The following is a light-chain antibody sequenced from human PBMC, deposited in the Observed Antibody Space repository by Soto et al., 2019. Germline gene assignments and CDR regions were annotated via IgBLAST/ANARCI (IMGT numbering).Light chain of an antibody. J-gene: IGKJ1*01. CDR2: GAS. Sequence: EIVLTQSPGTLSLSPGERATLSCRASESISSSYLAWYQQRPGQAPRLLIYGASTRATSIPDRFSGSGSGTDFTLTISRLEPEDSEVYYCQQYGGSPRTFGQGTKVEI. V-gene: IGKV3-20*01. CDR1: ESISSSY. CDR3: QQYGGSPRT.